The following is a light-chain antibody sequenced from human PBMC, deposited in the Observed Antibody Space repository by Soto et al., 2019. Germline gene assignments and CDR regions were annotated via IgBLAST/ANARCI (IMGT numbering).Light chain of an antibody. CDR3: HVWSSTDLVT. J-gene: IGLJ2*01. CDR2: EDS. V-gene: IGLV3-21*02. CDR1: NIGRKS. Sequence: SYELTQPPSVSVAPGQTARVTCEGDNIGRKSVHWYQQKPGQAPVLVVYEDSDRASGIPERFSGANSGNTATLTISRVEDGDEADYYCHVWSSTDLVTFGGGTKVT.